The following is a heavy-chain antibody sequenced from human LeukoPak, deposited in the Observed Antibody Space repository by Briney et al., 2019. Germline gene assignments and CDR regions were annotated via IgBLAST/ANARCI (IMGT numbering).Heavy chain of an antibody. CDR2: ISGSGSTI. CDR3: ARDLRWFFDY. CDR1: GFTFSTST. J-gene: IGHJ4*02. D-gene: IGHD4-23*01. Sequence: PGGSLRLSCAASGFTFSTSTMTWVRQAPGKGLEWLSYISGSGSTIYYADSVKGRFTISRDSTKNSLYLQMSSLRAEDTAVYYCARDLRWFFDYWGQGILVTVSS. V-gene: IGHV3-48*04.